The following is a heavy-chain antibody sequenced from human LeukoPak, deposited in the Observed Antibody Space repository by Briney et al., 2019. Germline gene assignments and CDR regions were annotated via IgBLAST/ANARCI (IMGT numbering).Heavy chain of an antibody. V-gene: IGHV4-59*08. D-gene: IGHD7-27*01. CDR1: GGSISRYY. CDR2: IYYSGST. CDR3: ARSKSWGFDAFDT. J-gene: IGHJ3*02. Sequence: SETLSLTCTVSGGSISRYYWSWIRQPPGKRLEWIGYIYYSGSTDCNPSLKSRVTISVDTSSNQFSLKVISVTAADTAVYYCARSKSWGFDAFDTWGQGTMVTVSS.